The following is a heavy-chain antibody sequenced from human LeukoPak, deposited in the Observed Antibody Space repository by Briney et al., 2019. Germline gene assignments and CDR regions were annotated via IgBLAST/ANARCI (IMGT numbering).Heavy chain of an antibody. CDR3: ARDGGYYYDSSGYYFEY. J-gene: IGHJ4*02. CDR1: GYTFTRYG. Sequence: ASVKVSCKASGYTFTRYGISWVRQAPAQGLEWMGWISDNNVNTNYAQKFQGRVTMSTDTSTNTAYMELRSLRSDDTAVYYCARDGGYYYDSSGYYFEYWGQGTLVTVSS. V-gene: IGHV1-18*01. D-gene: IGHD3-22*01. CDR2: ISDNNVNT.